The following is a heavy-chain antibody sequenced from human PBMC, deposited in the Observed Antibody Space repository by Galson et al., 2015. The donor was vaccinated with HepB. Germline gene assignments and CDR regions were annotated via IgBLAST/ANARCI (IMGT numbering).Heavy chain of an antibody. CDR1: GFTFSSYG. CDR2: IWYDGSNK. CDR3: AREGHYYGSGSYLYY. J-gene: IGHJ4*02. V-gene: IGHV3-33*01. Sequence: SLRLSCAASGFTFSSYGMHWVRPAPGKGLEWVAVIWYDGSNKYYADSVKGRFTISRDNSKNTLYLQMNSLRAEDTAVYYCAREGHYYGSGSYLYYWGQGTLVTVSS. D-gene: IGHD3-10*01.